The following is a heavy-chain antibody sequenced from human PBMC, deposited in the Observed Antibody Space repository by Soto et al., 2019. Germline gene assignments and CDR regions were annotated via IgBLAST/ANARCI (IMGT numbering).Heavy chain of an antibody. J-gene: IGHJ4*02. CDR2: ISSSSSTI. CDR1: GFTFSSYS. Sequence: HPGGSLRLSCAASGFTFSSYSMNWVRQAPGKGLEWVSYISSSSSTIYYADSVKGRFTISRDNAKNSLYLQMNSLRAEDTAVYYCARDREYSGYDRAYSIWGQGTLVTVSS. CDR3: ARDREYSGYDRAYSI. V-gene: IGHV3-48*01. D-gene: IGHD5-12*01.